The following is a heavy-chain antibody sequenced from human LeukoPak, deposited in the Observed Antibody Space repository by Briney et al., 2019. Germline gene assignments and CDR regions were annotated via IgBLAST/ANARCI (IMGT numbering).Heavy chain of an antibody. J-gene: IGHJ4*02. CDR3: ARRSPGLFDY. V-gene: IGHV3-21*01. Sequence: PGGSLRLSYAASALTFSSYNMNWVRQAPGKGLEWVSSISSSSSYIYYADSVKGRFTISRDNAKNSLYLQMNSLRAEDTAVYYCARRSPGLFDYWGQGTLVTVSS. CDR1: ALTFSSYN. D-gene: IGHD1-14*01. CDR2: ISSSSSYI.